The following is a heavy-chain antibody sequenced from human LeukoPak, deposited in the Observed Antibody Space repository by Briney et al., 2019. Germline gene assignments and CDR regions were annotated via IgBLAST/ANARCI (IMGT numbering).Heavy chain of an antibody. V-gene: IGHV3-23*01. CDR2: ISDTGDSA. J-gene: IGHJ3*01. Sequence: GGSLRLSCAASGFTFSNFVMNWVRQSPEKGLEWVSGISDTGDSAYYADSVKGRFSISRDNSKNSLYLQLNSLRDEDSALYYCAKDRIGVLPDAFDVWGQGTMVTVSS. D-gene: IGHD3-3*01. CDR3: AKDRIGVLPDAFDV. CDR1: GFTFSNFV.